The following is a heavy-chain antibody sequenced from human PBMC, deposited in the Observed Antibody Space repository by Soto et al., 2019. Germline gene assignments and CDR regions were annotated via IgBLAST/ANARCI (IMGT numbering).Heavy chain of an antibody. V-gene: IGHV3-23*01. CDR1: GFTFSNYT. Sequence: GGSLRLSCAASGFTFSNYTMSWVRQAPGKGLEWVSGFSGSDGSTSYADSVKGRFTISRDNAKNTLYLQMNSLRAEDTAVYYCAREVVVVAANEPHYYYYGMDVWGQGTTVTVSS. CDR3: AREVVVVAANEPHYYYYGMDV. J-gene: IGHJ6*02. D-gene: IGHD2-15*01. CDR2: FSGSDGST.